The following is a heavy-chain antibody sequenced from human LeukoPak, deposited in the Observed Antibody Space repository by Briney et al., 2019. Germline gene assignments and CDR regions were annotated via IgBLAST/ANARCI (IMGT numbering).Heavy chain of an antibody. CDR1: GFTFSSYA. J-gene: IGHJ6*03. V-gene: IGHV3-23*01. D-gene: IGHD2-15*01. Sequence: GGSLRLSCAASGFTFSSYAMSWVRQAPGKGLECISGFSGSGGSTYYADSVKGRFTISRDNSKNTLYLQMNSLRAEDTAVYYCARVLRYCSGGNCYSGGLGYMDVWGKGTTVTISS. CDR3: ARVLRYCSGGNCYSGGLGYMDV. CDR2: FSGSGGST.